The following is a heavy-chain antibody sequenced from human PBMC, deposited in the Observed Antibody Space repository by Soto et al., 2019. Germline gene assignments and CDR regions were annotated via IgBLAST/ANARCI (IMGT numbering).Heavy chain of an antibody. CDR1: GDSISSSTYY. CDR2: IYHSGTT. V-gene: IGHV4-39*01. CDR3: ARHTRGGTCYSASDY. Sequence: QLQLQESGPGLVKPSETLSLTCTVSGDSISSSTYYWGWIRQPPGKGLEWIGSIYHSGTTYYNPSLKSRVTISVDTSNNQFSLKLTSVTAADTAVYYCARHTRGGTCYSASDYWGQGTLVTVSS. J-gene: IGHJ4*02. D-gene: IGHD2-15*01.